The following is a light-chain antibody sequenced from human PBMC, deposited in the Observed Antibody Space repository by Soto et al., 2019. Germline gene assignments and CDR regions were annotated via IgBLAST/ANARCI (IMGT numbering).Light chain of an antibody. J-gene: IGLJ1*01. V-gene: IGLV2-14*03. CDR1: SSDVGGSNF. CDR2: DVA. CDR3: VSYTSSTTYV. Sequence: LTQPASVSDSPGQSITISCTGTSSDVGGSNFVSWYQQHPGKPPKLIIYDVANRPSGVSNRFSGSKSGSTASLIISRLQTEDEADYYCVSYTSSTTYVFGAGTKVTV.